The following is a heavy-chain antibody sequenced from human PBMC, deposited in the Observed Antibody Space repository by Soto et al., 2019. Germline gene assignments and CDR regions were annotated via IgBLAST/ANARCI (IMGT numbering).Heavy chain of an antibody. J-gene: IGHJ4*02. Sequence: AASGFTFSSYAMSWVRQAPGKGLEWVSAISGSGGSTYYADSVKGRFTISRDNSKNTLYLQMNSLRAEDTAVYYCAKDRPRITGTTFGYFDYWGQGTLVTV. CDR3: AKDRPRITGTTFGYFDY. V-gene: IGHV3-23*01. CDR1: GFTFSSYA. D-gene: IGHD1-20*01. CDR2: ISGSGGST.